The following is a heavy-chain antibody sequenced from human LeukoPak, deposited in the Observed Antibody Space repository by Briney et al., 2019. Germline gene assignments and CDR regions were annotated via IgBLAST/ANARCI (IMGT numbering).Heavy chain of an antibody. Sequence: SETLSLTCTVSGGSISSGGYYWSWIRQHPGKGLESIGYIYYSGSTYYNPSLKSRVTISVDTSKNQFSLKLSSVTAADTAVYYCARGPHYYDSSVPVDYWGQGTLVTVSP. CDR3: ARGPHYYDSSVPVDY. CDR1: GGSISSGGYY. CDR2: IYYSGST. J-gene: IGHJ4*02. D-gene: IGHD3-22*01. V-gene: IGHV4-31*03.